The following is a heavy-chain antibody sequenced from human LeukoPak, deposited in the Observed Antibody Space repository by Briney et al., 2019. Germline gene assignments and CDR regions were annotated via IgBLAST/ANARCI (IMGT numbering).Heavy chain of an antibody. J-gene: IGHJ4*02. D-gene: IGHD5-24*01. CDR2: VYYSGST. CDR3: ARRDGYNYSEDY. Sequence: PSETLSLTCTVSGGSISSYYRSWIRQPPGKGLEWIGYVYYSGSTNYNPSLKSRVTISVDTSKNQFSLKLSSVTAADTAVYYCARRDGYNYSEDYWGQGTLVTVSS. CDR1: GGSISSYY. V-gene: IGHV4-59*08.